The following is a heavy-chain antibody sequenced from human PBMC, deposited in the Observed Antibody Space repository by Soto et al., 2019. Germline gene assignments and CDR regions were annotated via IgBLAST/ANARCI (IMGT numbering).Heavy chain of an antibody. J-gene: IGHJ4*02. CDR3: RVWIGELSTDY. CDR2: ITSDGTST. V-gene: IGHV3-74*01. Sequence: EVQLVESGGGLIQPGGSLRLSCAASGFTFSRYVMNWVRQTPGKGLEWVSRITSDGTSTTYADSVKGRFTISRDNAKNTLYLQMASLGAEDTALYYCRVWIGELSTDYWGQGTLVTVSS. D-gene: IGHD3-10*01. CDR1: GFTFSRYV.